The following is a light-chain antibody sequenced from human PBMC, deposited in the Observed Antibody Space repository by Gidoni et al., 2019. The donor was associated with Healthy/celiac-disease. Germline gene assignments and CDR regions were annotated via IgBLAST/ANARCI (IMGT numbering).Light chain of an antibody. CDR1: QRVSSY. V-gene: IGKV3-11*01. Sequence: DIVLTQSPATLSLSPGERATLSCRASQRVSSYLAWYQQKPGQAPRLLIYDASNRATGIPARVSGSGSGTDFTITSSRVEPEDFAVYYCQQRSNPFTFGPXTKVDIK. J-gene: IGKJ3*01. CDR3: QQRSNPFT. CDR2: DAS.